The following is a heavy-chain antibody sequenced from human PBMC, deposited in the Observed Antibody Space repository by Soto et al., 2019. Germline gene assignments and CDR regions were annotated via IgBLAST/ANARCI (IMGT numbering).Heavy chain of an antibody. CDR3: ARDDYGGYYYGMDV. CDR2: ISSSSSTI. CDR1: GFTFSSYS. Sequence: GGSMRLSCAASGFTFSSYSMNWVRQAPGKGLEWVSYISSSSSTIYYADSVKGRFTISRDNAKNSLYLQMNSLRDEDTAVYYCARDDYGGYYYGMDVWGQGTTVTVS. V-gene: IGHV3-48*02. D-gene: IGHD4-17*01. J-gene: IGHJ6*02.